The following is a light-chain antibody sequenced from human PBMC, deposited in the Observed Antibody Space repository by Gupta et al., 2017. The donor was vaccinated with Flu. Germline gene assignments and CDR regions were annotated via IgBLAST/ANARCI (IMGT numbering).Light chain of an antibody. Sequence: DIQMTQSPSTLSASVGDRVTITCRASQSISSRLAWYQQKPGKVPKLLIYKASSLESGVPSRFSGSGSGTEFTLTISSLQPDDFATYYCQQDNSFLWTFGQGTKVEIK. CDR3: QQDNSFLWT. V-gene: IGKV1-5*03. CDR2: KAS. CDR1: QSISSR. J-gene: IGKJ1*01.